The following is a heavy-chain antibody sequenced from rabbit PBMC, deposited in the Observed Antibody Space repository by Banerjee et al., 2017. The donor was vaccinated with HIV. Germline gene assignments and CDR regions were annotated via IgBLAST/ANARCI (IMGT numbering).Heavy chain of an antibody. CDR1: GFDFSSNA. D-gene: IGHD5-1*01. CDR3: ARRDDIYGSVGCYFNL. J-gene: IGHJ4*01. CDR2: VNIGSSGSI. V-gene: IGHV1S40*01. Sequence: QSLEESGGDLVQPEGSLTLTCTASGFDFSSNAMGWVRQAPGKGLEWIGYVNIGSSGSIYYATWAKGRFTISKTSSTTVTLQMTSLTVADTATYFCARRDDIYGSVGCYFNLWGPGTLVTVS.